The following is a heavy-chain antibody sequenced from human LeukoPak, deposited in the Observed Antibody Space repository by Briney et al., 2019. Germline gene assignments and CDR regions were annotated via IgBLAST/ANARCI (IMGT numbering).Heavy chain of an antibody. D-gene: IGHD6-6*01. CDR1: GFTVSSRY. V-gene: IGHV3-23*01. CDR2: ISGSGGST. CDR3: AKEGIAARLPLLV. Sequence: GGSLRLSCAASGFTVSSRYMSWVRQAPGKGLEWVSAISGSGGSTYYADSVKGRFTISRDNSKNTLYLQMNSLRAEDTAVYYCAKEGIAARLPLLVWGQGTLVTVSS. J-gene: IGHJ4*02.